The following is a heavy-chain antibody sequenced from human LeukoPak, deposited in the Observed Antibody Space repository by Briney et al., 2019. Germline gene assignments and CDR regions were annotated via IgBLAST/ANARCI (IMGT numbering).Heavy chain of an antibody. D-gene: IGHD3-22*01. CDR1: GFTFSSYW. V-gene: IGHV3-7*01. Sequence: GGSLRLSCAASGFTFSSYWMSWVRQAPGKGLEWVANIKQDGSEKYYVDSVKGRFTISRDNAKNSLYLQMNSLGAEDTAVYYCAKNHYDSSGYYFYYFDYWGQGTLVTVSS. J-gene: IGHJ4*02. CDR2: IKQDGSEK. CDR3: AKNHYDSSGYYFYYFDY.